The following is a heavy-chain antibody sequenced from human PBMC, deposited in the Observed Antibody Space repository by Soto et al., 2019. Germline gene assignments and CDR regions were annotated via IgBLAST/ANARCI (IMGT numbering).Heavy chain of an antibody. CDR2: IGSGGST. V-gene: IGHV3-53*01. Sequence: EVQVVESGGGLIQPGGSLRLSCAASGFTVSDNYVSWVRQAPGKGLEWLSLIGSGGSTYYADSVKGRFTISRDNSKNTLYLQLNSLRVDDTTVYYCARDLFYDRDLGGFDPWGQGTLVTVSS. CDR3: ARDLFYDRDLGGFDP. D-gene: IGHD3-22*01. J-gene: IGHJ5*02. CDR1: GFTVSDNY.